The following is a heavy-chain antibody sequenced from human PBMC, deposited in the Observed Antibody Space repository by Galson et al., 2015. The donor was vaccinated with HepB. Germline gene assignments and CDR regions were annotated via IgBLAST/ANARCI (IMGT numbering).Heavy chain of an antibody. D-gene: IGHD3-16*01. J-gene: IGHJ6*03. CDR1: GFTFKDYV. Sequence: SLRLSCAASGFTFKDYVMHWVRQAPGRGLEWVSGISWNSGNIAYADSVKGRFTISRDNAKNSLYLQMNSLRVEDTALYYCAKAGGYAPPSYYYMDVRGKGTTVTVSS. CDR3: AKAGGYAPPSYYYMDV. CDR2: ISWNSGNI. V-gene: IGHV3-9*01.